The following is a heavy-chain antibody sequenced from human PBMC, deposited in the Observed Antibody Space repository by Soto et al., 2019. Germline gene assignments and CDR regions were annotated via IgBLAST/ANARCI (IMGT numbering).Heavy chain of an antibody. V-gene: IGHV3-30-3*01. D-gene: IGHD6-6*01. CDR1: GFTFSSYA. J-gene: IGHJ4*02. Sequence: QVQLVESGGGVVQPGRSLRLSCAASGFTFSSYAMHWVRQAPGKGLEWVAVISYDGSNKYYADSVKGRFTISRDNSKNTLYLQMNSLRAEDTAVYYCARDVKYSSFIPLFYFDYWGQGTLVTVSS. CDR3: ARDVKYSSFIPLFYFDY. CDR2: ISYDGSNK.